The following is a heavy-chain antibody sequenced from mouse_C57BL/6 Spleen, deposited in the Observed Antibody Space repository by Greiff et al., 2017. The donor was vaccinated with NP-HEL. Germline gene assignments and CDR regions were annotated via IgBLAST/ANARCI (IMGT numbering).Heavy chain of an antibody. V-gene: IGHV1-69*01. Sequence: QVQLQQPGAELVMPGASVKLSCKASGYTFTSYWMHWVKQRPGQGLEWIGEIDPSDSYTNYNQKFKGKSTLTVDKSSSTAYMQLSSLTSEDSAVYYCATGYYVVAYWGQGTLVTVSA. CDR2: IDPSDSYT. CDR1: GYTFTSYW. D-gene: IGHD1-1*01. J-gene: IGHJ3*01. CDR3: ATGYYVVAY.